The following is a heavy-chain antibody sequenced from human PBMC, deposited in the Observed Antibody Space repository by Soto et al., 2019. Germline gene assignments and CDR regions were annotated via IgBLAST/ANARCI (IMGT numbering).Heavy chain of an antibody. CDR1: GFTFSSYW. V-gene: IGHV3-7*01. Sequence: GGSLRLSCAASGFTFSSYWMSWVRQAPGKGLEWVANIKQDGSEKYYVDSVKGRFTISRDNAKNSLYLQMNSLRAEDKAVYYCARDRCIVVVPAAIRPYNGFDPWGQGTLVPVSS. J-gene: IGHJ5*02. CDR2: IKQDGSEK. D-gene: IGHD2-2*01. CDR3: ARDRCIVVVPAAIRPYNGFDP.